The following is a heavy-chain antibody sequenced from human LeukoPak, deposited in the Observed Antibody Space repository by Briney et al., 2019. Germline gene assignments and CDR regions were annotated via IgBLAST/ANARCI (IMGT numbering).Heavy chain of an antibody. CDR1: GGTFSSYA. V-gene: IGHV1-69*05. Sequence: ASVKVSCTASGGTFSSYAISWVRQAPGQGLEWMGGIIPIFGTANYAQKFQGRVTITTDESTSTAYMELSSLRSEDTAVYYCARGYYGSGSLDYWGQGTLVTVSS. J-gene: IGHJ4*02. D-gene: IGHD3-10*01. CDR3: ARGYYGSGSLDY. CDR2: IIPIFGTA.